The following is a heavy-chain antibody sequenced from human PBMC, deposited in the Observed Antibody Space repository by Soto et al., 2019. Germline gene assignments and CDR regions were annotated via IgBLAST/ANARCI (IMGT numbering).Heavy chain of an antibody. Sequence: ASGKVSCKASGYTFTGYYMHWVQQAPGQGLGWKGWMNPNSGGTNDAPKVQGRVTMIRDPSISTAYMELSRMRPEDTAVYYCARYDSSGYYHGYWGPGTLVTVSS. D-gene: IGHD3-22*01. V-gene: IGHV1-2*02. CDR1: GYTFTGYY. J-gene: IGHJ4*02. CDR2: MNPNSGGT. CDR3: ARYDSSGYYHGY.